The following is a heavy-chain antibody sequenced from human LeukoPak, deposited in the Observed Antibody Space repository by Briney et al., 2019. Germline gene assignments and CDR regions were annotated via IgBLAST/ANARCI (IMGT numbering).Heavy chain of an antibody. CDR2: IYTSGST. Sequence: SETLSLTCTVSGGSISSYHWSWIRQPAGKGLEWIGRIYTSGSTNYNPSLKSRVTISVGTSKNQFSLKLSSVTAADTAVYYCARESITDAFDIWGQGTMVTVSS. CDR1: GGSISSYH. D-gene: IGHD3-3*01. V-gene: IGHV4-4*07. J-gene: IGHJ3*02. CDR3: ARESITDAFDI.